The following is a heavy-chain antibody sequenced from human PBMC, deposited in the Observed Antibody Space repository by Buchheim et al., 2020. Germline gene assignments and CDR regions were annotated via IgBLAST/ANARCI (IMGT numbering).Heavy chain of an antibody. CDR1: GGSFSGYY. D-gene: IGHD6-19*01. J-gene: IGHJ4*02. V-gene: IGHV4-34*01. Sequence: QVQLQQWGAGLLKPSETLSLTCAVYGGSFSGYYWSWIRQPPGKGLEWIGEINHSGSTNYNPSLKSRVTISVDTSKNQFSLKLSSVTATDTAVYYCARVVAVAGYYFDYWGQGTL. CDR3: ARVVAVAGYYFDY. CDR2: INHSGST.